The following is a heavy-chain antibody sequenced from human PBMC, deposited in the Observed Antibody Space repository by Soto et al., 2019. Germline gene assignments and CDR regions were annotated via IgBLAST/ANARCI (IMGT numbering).Heavy chain of an antibody. V-gene: IGHV4-31*03. CDR1: GGSITTGGYY. Sequence: KTSETLSLTCTVSGGSITTGGYYWSWIRQLPGKGLEWIGHRYYSESTYYNPSLKSRVSISLDTSKNQFSLKLSFVTAADTAMYYCARTKCSGGSCYSWSLEYWGQGTAVTVSA. J-gene: IGHJ4*02. D-gene: IGHD2-15*01. CDR3: ARTKCSGGSCYSWSLEY. CDR2: RYYSEST.